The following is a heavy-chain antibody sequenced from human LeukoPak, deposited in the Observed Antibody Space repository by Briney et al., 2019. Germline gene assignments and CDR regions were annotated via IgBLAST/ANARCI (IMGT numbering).Heavy chain of an antibody. CDR1: GGSISSSSYY. J-gene: IGHJ4*02. CDR2: IYYSGST. V-gene: IGHV4-39*01. D-gene: IGHD2-2*01. CDR3: ASVGYCSSTSCWEYYFDY. Sequence: SETPSLTCTVSGGSISSSSYYWGWIRQPPGKGLEWIGSIYYSGSTYYNPSLKSRVTISVDTSMNQFSLKLSSVTAADTAVYYCASVGYCSSTSCWEYYFDYWGQGTLVTVSS.